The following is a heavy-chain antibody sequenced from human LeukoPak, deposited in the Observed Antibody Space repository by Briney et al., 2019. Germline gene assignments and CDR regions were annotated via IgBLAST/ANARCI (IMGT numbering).Heavy chain of an antibody. CDR2: IYHSGST. D-gene: IGHD2-15*01. V-gene: IGHV4-38-2*02. Sequence: SETLSLTCTVSGYSISSGYYWGWIRQPPGKGLEWIGSIYHSGSTYYNPSLKSRVTISVDTSKNQFSLKLSSVTAADTAVYYYARAGCSGGSCYSFWGQGTLVTVSS. CDR1: GYSISSGYY. CDR3: ARAGCSGGSCYSF. J-gene: IGHJ4*02.